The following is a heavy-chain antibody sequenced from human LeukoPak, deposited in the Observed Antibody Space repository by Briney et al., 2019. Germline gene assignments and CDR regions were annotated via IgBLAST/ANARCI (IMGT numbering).Heavy chain of an antibody. D-gene: IGHD3-22*01. Sequence: SETLSLTCAVYGGSFSGYYWSWIRQPPGKGLEWIGEINHSGSTNYNPSLKSRVTISVDTSKNQFSLKLSSVTAADTAVYYCARDLYYYDSSGYLGGNGVFDYWGQGTLVTVSS. V-gene: IGHV4-34*01. J-gene: IGHJ4*02. CDR1: GGSFSGYY. CDR3: ARDLYYYDSSGYLGGNGVFDY. CDR2: INHSGST.